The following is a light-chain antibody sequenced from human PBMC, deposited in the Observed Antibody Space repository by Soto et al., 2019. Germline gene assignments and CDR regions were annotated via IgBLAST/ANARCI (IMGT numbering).Light chain of an antibody. CDR1: SSDVGSYNL. V-gene: IGLV2-23*01. CDR2: EGN. CDR3: CAYAGSNTLV. J-gene: IGLJ2*01. Sequence: QSVLTQPASVSGSPGQSITISCTGTSSDVGSYNLVSWYRQHPGKAPKLMIYEGNKRPSGVSNRFSASKSGNTASLTISGLQAEDEADYYCCAYAGSNTLVFGGGTKVTVL.